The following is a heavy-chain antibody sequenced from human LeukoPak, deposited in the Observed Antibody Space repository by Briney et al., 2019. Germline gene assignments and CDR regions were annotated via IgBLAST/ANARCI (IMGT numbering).Heavy chain of an antibody. V-gene: IGHV1-18*01. CDR1: GYTFNSYD. CDR2: IITYNGNT. CDR3: ARVLRYDFWSAYYFDY. Sequence: ASVKVSCKDSGYTFNSYDISWVRQAPGQGLECMAWIITYNGNTNYALKVQGRATMTTDTSTSTAYMELRSLRSDDTAVYYCARVLRYDFWSAYYFDYWGQGTLVTVSS. D-gene: IGHD3-3*01. J-gene: IGHJ4*02.